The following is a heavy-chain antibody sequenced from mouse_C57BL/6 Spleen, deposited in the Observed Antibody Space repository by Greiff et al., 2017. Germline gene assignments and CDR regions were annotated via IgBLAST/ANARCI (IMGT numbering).Heavy chain of an antibody. CDR1: GYTFTDYY. V-gene: IGHV1-76*01. J-gene: IGHJ4*01. D-gene: IGHD1-2*01. Sequence: QVQLQQSGAELVRPGASVKLSCKASGYTFTDYYINWVKQRPGQGLEWIVRIYPGSGNTNYNEKFKGKATLTADKSSSTAYMQLSSLTSEDSAVYFCARSRITTGTSYAMDYWGQGTSVTVSS. CDR2: IYPGSGNT. CDR3: ARSRITTGTSYAMDY.